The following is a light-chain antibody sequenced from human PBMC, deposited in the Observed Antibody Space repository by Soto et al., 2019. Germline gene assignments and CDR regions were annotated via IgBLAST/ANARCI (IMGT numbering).Light chain of an antibody. CDR1: QSVSSN. V-gene: IGKV3-15*01. Sequence: EIVMTQSRATLSVSPGERATLSCGASQSVSSNLARYQQKPGQAPRLLIYGASTRATGIPARFSGSGSETEFTLTISSLQSEDFAVYYCQQYNNWPLTFGGGTKVDIK. CDR2: GAS. J-gene: IGKJ4*01. CDR3: QQYNNWPLT.